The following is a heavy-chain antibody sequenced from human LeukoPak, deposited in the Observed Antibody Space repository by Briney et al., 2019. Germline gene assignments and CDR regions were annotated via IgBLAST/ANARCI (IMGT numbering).Heavy chain of an antibody. CDR1: GFTFSTYA. D-gene: IGHD6-13*01. CDR2: ISGSGGST. Sequence: PGGSLRLSCSASGFTFSTYAMSWVRQAPGKGLEWVSAISGSGGSTSYADSVEGRFTISRDNSKNTLYLQMSSLRAEDTAVYYCARDRPKAAAIHPWGQGTLVTVSS. CDR3: ARDRPKAAAIHP. V-gene: IGHV3-23*01. J-gene: IGHJ5*02.